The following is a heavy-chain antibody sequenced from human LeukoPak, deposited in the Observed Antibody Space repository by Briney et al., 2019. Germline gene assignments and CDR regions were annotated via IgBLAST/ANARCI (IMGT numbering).Heavy chain of an antibody. J-gene: IGHJ4*02. CDR3: ARHPRVGASGNYFFDY. Sequence: SDTLSLTRAVSGASVSGDYWSWIRLPPGKGLEWIAYIATGGDTNCNPPLRSRVTMSVDTSKNQFSLKLSSVTAADTAMYYCARHPRVGASGNYFFDYWGQGALVTVSS. V-gene: IGHV4-4*09. CDR2: IATGGDT. CDR1: GASVSGDY. D-gene: IGHD1-1*01.